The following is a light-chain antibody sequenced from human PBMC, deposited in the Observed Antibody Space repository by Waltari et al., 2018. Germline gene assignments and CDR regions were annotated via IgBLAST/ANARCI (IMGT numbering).Light chain of an antibody. Sequence: QSALTQPASVSGSPGQSITISCTGTSSDIGAYNAVSWYQQHPGKAPKVVFYDVHNRPSGVSNRFSGPMSGNTASLTISGLQTEDEADYYCSSKTTRDTRLFGGVTKLTVL. CDR1: SSDIGAYNA. CDR3: SSKTTRDTRL. J-gene: IGLJ3*02. V-gene: IGLV2-14*03. CDR2: DVH.